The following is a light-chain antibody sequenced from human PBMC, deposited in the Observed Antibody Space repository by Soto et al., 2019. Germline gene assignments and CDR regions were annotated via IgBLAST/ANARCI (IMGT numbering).Light chain of an antibody. CDR1: QDISNY. CDR3: QQYHTLPLT. CDR2: DAS. Sequence: DIQMTQSPSSLSASVGDRVTITCQASQDISNYLNWYQQKPGKAPKLLIYDASNLETGVPSRFRRIESGTDFTFTISSLQPEDVATYYCQQYHTLPLTFGGGTKGEIK. J-gene: IGKJ4*01. V-gene: IGKV1-33*01.